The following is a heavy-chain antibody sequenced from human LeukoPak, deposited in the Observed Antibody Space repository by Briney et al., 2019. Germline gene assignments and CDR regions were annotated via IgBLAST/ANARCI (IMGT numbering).Heavy chain of an antibody. CDR2: ISSSGGNI. CDR3: ARDCSSTSCLLGGRDY. D-gene: IGHD2-2*01. CDR1: GFTFSSYS. V-gene: IGHV3-48*04. J-gene: IGHJ4*02. Sequence: GGSLRLSCAASGFTFSSYSMNWVRQAPGKGLEGVSYISSSGGNIRYADSVKGRFTISRDNAKNSLFLQMNSLRAEDTAVYYCARDCSSTSCLLGGRDYWGQGTLVTVSS.